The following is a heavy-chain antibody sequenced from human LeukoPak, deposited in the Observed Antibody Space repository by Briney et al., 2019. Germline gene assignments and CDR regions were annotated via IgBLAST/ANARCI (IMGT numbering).Heavy chain of an antibody. J-gene: IGHJ4*02. CDR3: ARSTYYYDSSGDSFDY. CDR1: GFTFSSYA. D-gene: IGHD3-22*01. CDR2: ISYDGSNK. V-gene: IGHV3-30-3*01. Sequence: GGSLRLSCAASGFTFSSYATHWVRQAPGKGLEWVAVISYDGSNKYYADSVKGRFTISRDNSKNTLYLQMNSLRAEDTAVYYCARSTYYYDSSGDSFDYWGQGTLVTVSS.